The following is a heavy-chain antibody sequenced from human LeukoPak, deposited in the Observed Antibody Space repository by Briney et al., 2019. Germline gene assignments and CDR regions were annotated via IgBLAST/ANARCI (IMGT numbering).Heavy chain of an antibody. CDR3: ANTIVGAFTGYFDY. V-gene: IGHV3-23*01. Sequence: GGSLRLSCAASGFTLSSYAMSWVRQAPGKGLEWVSSISGSGGTTYYAGSVKGRFTISRDNSKNTLYLQMNSLRAEDTAVYYCANTIVGAFTGYFDYWGQGTLVTVSS. D-gene: IGHD1-26*01. J-gene: IGHJ4*02. CDR1: GFTLSSYA. CDR2: ISGSGGTT.